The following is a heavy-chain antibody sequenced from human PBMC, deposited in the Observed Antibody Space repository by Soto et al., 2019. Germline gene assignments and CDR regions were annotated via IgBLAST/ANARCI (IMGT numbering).Heavy chain of an antibody. CDR3: ARDIRFGFWEFDY. Sequence: GGSLRLSYAASGFTFSDSYMSWIRQAPGKGLEWVSYISSSSSYTNYADSVKGRFTISRDNAKNSLYLQMNSLRAEDTAVYYCARDIRFGFWEFDYWGQGTLVTVSS. V-gene: IGHV3-11*06. D-gene: IGHD3-10*01. CDR2: ISSSSSYT. J-gene: IGHJ4*02. CDR1: GFTFSDSY.